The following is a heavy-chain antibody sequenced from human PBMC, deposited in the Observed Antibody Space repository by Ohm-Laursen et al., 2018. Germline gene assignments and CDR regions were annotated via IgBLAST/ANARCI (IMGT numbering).Heavy chain of an antibody. D-gene: IGHD3-22*01. CDR1: GFSFSRNA. J-gene: IGHJ4*02. Sequence: SLRLSCTASGFSFSRNAMTWVRQAPGKGLEWVSSISPIGDYIYYGGPVKGRFTVSRDNSKNTVHLQMNSLRAEDTAVYYCAKDPDYYDSSGYVYWGQGTLVTVSS. CDR3: AKDPDYYDSSGYVY. CDR2: ISPIGDYI. V-gene: IGHV3-23*01.